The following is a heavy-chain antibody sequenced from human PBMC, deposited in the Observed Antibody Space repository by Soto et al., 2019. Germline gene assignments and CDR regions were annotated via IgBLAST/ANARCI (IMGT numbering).Heavy chain of an antibody. Sequence: QVQLVQSGAEVKEPGASVKVSCKASGYIFTNYGINWVRQAPGQGLEWMGWISGYNGDTDYAQKLQIRRPMTTDTSTSTAYLGLRSLRTDATAVSDCARGGYTDFPDFWGQGTLVTVSS. V-gene: IGHV1-18*01. CDR2: ISGYNGDT. J-gene: IGHJ4*02. CDR1: GYIFTNYG. CDR3: ARGGYTDFPDF. D-gene: IGHD1-1*01.